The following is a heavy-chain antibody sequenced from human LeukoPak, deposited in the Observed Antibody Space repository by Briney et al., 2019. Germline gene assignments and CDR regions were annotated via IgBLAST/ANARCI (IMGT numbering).Heavy chain of an antibody. CDR1: GGSISSSSYY. J-gene: IGHJ4*02. CDR3: ARSGVVVPIDY. Sequence: SETLSLTCTVSGGSISSSSYYWGWIRQPPGKGLEWIGTIYYSGSTYYNPSLKSRVTISVDTSKNQFSLKLSSVTAADTAVYYCARSGVVVPIDYWGQGTLVTVSS. V-gene: IGHV4-39*01. CDR2: IYYSGST. D-gene: IGHD2-15*01.